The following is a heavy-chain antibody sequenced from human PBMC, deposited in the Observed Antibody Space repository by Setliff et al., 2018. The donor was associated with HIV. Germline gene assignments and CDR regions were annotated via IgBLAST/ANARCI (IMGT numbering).Heavy chain of an antibody. CDR3: TREVSNY. J-gene: IGHJ4*01. Sequence: PGGSLRLSCAASGFIFSGSAIHWVRQASGKGLEWVGRVRGESDSYATAYSASLKGRFIISRDDSKNTTYLQMSDLKIDDTAIYYCTREVSNYWG. CDR1: GFIFSGSA. CDR2: VRGESDSYAT. V-gene: IGHV3-73*01.